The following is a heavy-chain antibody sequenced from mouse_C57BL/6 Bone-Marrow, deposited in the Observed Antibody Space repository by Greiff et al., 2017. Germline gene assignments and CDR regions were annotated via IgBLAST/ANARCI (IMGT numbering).Heavy chain of an antibody. CDR1: GYAFTNYL. CDR3: GRCRLKLEGDY. CDR2: INPGTGGT. D-gene: IGHD3-2*02. J-gene: IGHJ4*01. V-gene: IGHV1-54*01. Sequence: VQLQQSGAELVRPGTSVKVSCKASGYAFTNYLIEWVKQRPGQGLEWIRVINPGTGGTNNNEKFKSKATLTADKASSTAYMQLSSLTSEDSAVYVCGRCRLKLEGDYWGQGTSVTVSS.